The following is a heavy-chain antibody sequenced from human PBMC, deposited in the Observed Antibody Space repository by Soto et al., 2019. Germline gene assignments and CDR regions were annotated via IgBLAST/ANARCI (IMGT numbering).Heavy chain of an antibody. CDR1: GYTFTGYY. CDR3: ARDPDGIFGVVITGGWFDP. J-gene: IGHJ5*02. V-gene: IGHV1-2*02. D-gene: IGHD3-3*01. CDR2: FNPNSGGT. Sequence: QVQLVQSGAEVKKPGASVKVSCKASGYTFTGYYMHWVRQAPGQGLEWMGWFNPNSGGTNYAQKFQGRVTMTRDTSISTAYMELSRLRSDDTAVYYCARDPDGIFGVVITGGWFDPWGQGTLVTVSS.